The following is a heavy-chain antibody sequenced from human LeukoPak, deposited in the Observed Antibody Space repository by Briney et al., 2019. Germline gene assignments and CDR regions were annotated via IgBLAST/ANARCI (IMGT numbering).Heavy chain of an antibody. CDR2: IIGSGGST. D-gene: IGHD1-1*01. CDR3: AKLVGTTQMGDY. J-gene: IGHJ4*02. V-gene: IGHV3-23*01. Sequence: GGSLRLSCAASGLTFSSYAMSWVRQAPGKGMEWVSAIIGSGGSTYYADSVKGRFTIYRDNSKNTLYLEMSSLRAEDTAVYYCAKLVGTTQMGDYWGQGTLVTVSP. CDR1: GLTFSSYA.